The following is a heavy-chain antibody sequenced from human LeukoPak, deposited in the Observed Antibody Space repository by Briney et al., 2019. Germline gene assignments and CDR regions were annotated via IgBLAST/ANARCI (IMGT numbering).Heavy chain of an antibody. CDR3: AKAAAGYWYFDL. CDR2: ITGSGGST. D-gene: IGHD6-13*01. J-gene: IGHJ2*01. CDR1: GLTFSSCA. V-gene: IGHV3-23*01. Sequence: PGGSLRLSCAVSGLTFSSCAMRWVRQAPGKGLEWVSAITGSGGSTYYTDSVKGRFTISRDNSKNTLYLQVNSLRAEDTALYYCAKAAAGYWYFDLWGRGTLVTVSS.